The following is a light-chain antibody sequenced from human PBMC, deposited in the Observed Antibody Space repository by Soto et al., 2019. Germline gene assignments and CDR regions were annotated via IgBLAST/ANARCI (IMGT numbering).Light chain of an antibody. CDR3: QQYDNWLT. Sequence: EVVMTQSPATLSVSPGESATLSCRASQSVSTKLAWYQQKPGQAPRLLIYGASNRATGIPARFSGSGSGTEFTLTISSLQSEDFAVYYCQQYDNWLTFGGGTKLEIK. CDR2: GAS. CDR1: QSVSTK. V-gene: IGKV3-15*01. J-gene: IGKJ4*01.